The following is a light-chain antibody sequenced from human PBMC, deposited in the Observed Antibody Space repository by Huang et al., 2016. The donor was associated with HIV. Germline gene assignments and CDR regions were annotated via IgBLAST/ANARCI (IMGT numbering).Light chain of an antibody. CDR1: QDITNY. Sequence: DIQMTQSPSSLSASVGDRVTITCQASQDITNYLNWYQQRPGKAPKLLIYDASNLERGVPSRFSGSGSGTDVTFTISSLQPEDIATYYCQQYDDFPRTFGQGTKVELK. CDR3: QQYDDFPRT. J-gene: IGKJ1*01. V-gene: IGKV1-33*01. CDR2: DAS.